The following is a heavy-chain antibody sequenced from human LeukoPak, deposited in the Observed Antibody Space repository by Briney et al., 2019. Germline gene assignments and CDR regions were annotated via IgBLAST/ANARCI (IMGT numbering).Heavy chain of an antibody. CDR3: AKAAVGDVFSFDY. V-gene: IGHV3-23*01. J-gene: IGHJ4*02. Sequence: GGSLRLSCAASGFTFSSYALTWVRQAPGKGLEWVSAISGSGDSTYYTASVKGRFTISRDSSENTVYLQMSSLRVEDTAVYYCAKAAVGDVFSFDYWGQGTLVTVSS. CDR1: GFTFSSYA. D-gene: IGHD1-26*01. CDR2: ISGSGDST.